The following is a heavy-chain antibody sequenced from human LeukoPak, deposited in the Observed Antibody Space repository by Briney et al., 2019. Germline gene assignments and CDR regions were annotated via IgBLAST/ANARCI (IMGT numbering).Heavy chain of an antibody. V-gene: IGHV1-69*05. CDR2: IIPIFGTA. CDR1: GGTFSSYA. CDR3: ARSQGYSGYDEYCGGDCEFDY. D-gene: IGHD2-21*02. Sequence: SVKVSCKASGGTFSSYAISWVRQAPGQGLEWMGGIIPIFGTANYAQKFQGRVTITTDESTSTAYMELSSLRSVDTAVYYCARSQGYSGYDEYCGGDCEFDYWGQGTLVTVSS. J-gene: IGHJ4*02.